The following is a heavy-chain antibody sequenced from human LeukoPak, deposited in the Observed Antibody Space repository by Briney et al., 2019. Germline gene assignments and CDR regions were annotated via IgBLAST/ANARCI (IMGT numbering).Heavy chain of an antibody. J-gene: IGHJ5*02. CDR3: ARGLDSSSWLNWFDP. CDR1: GFTFNNYA. CDR2: ISYDGSSK. D-gene: IGHD6-13*01. V-gene: IGHV3-30*04. Sequence: HPGGSLRLSCAASGFTFNNYAMHWVRQAPGKGLEWVALISYDGSSKYYADSVKGRFTISRGNSKNTLYLQMHSLRGEDAAVYYCARGLDSSSWLNWFDPWGQGTLVTVSS.